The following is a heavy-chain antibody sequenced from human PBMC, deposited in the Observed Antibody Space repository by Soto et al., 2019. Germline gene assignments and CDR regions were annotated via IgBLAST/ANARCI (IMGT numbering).Heavy chain of an antibody. Sequence: QVQLVQSGAEVKKPGAAVKVSCKASGYTFISYEIQWVRQAPGQRLEWGGWINTANGNTAYAENFLGRATITSDTAASTVYMELRSLTSEDTAVYYCARESPDSADDYWGQGTLVTVSS. D-gene: IGHD2-2*01. CDR1: GYTFISYE. J-gene: IGHJ4*02. CDR2: INTANGNT. V-gene: IGHV1-3*04. CDR3: ARESPDSADDY.